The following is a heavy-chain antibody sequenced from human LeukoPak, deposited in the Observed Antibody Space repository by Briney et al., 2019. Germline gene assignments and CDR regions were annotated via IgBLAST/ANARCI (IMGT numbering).Heavy chain of an antibody. CDR1: GGSISSHY. CDR2: IHYSGIT. D-gene: IGHD1-14*01. J-gene: IGHJ6*03. CDR3: ARDQITPSGYYMDV. V-gene: IGHV4-59*11. Sequence: SETLSLTCTVSGGSISSHYWSWIRQSPTKGLEWIGYIHYSGITNYNPSLKSRVTMSVDTSKNKFSLRLSSVTAADTAVYYCARDQITPSGYYMDVWGKGTTVTVSS.